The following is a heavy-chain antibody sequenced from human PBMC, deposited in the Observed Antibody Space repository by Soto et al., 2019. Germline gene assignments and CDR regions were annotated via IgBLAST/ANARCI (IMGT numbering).Heavy chain of an antibody. CDR3: AKGVTAATSGWLSYFDT. V-gene: IGHV1-2*02. D-gene: IGHD6-19*01. CDR1: GYSFSDFY. CDR2: INPTRGGT. J-gene: IGHJ4*02. Sequence: QVHLVQSGAEVKKPGASVRVSCKASGYSFSDFYMHWVRQAPGHGLEWVGWINPTRGGTNFAQKFQGRVILTADTSTSTAYMEVSRLASDDTAVYFCAKGVTAATSGWLSYFDTWGQGTLVTVSS.